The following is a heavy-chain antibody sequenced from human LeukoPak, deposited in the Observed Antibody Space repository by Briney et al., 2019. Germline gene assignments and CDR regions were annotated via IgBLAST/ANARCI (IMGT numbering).Heavy chain of an antibody. CDR1: GFAFSTYG. CDR2: IWYDGTNK. D-gene: IGHD3-10*01. V-gene: IGHV3-33*01. J-gene: IGHJ4*02. Sequence: GRSLRLSCAASGFAFSTYGFHWVRQAPGKGLEWVALIWYDGTNKYCGDSVKGRFTISRDNSKNTLYLQMNSLRAEDTAVYYCARDLGTTMVRGFDYWGLGTLVTVSS. CDR3: ARDLGTTMVRGFDY.